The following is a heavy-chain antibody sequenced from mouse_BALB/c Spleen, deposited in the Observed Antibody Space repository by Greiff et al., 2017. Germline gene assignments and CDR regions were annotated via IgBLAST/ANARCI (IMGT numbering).Heavy chain of an antibody. CDR1: GYTFTDYA. J-gene: IGHJ1*01. D-gene: IGHD1-1*01. V-gene: IGHV1S137*01. CDR3: ARGFITTVVDRYFDV. CDR2: ISTYYGDA. Sequence: QVQLQQSGAELVRPGVSVKISCKGSGYTFTDYAMHWVKQSHAKSLEWIGVISTYYGDASYNQKFKGKATMTVDKSSSTAYMELARLTSEDSAIYYCARGFITTVVDRYFDVWGAGTTVTVSS.